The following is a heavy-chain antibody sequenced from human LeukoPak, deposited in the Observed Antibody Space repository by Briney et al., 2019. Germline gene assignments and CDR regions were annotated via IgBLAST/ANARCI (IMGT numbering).Heavy chain of an antibody. D-gene: IGHD5-18*01. CDR1: GGSFSGYY. CDR3: AREKVKTAMVTSPRKYYYYMDV. J-gene: IGHJ6*03. V-gene: IGHV4-34*01. CDR2: INHSGST. Sequence: SETLFLTCAVYGGSFSGYYWSWIRQPPGKGLEWIGEINHSGSTNYNPSLKSRVTISGDTSKNQFSLKLSSVTAADTAVYYCAREKVKTAMVTSPRKYYYYMDVWGKGTTVTVSS.